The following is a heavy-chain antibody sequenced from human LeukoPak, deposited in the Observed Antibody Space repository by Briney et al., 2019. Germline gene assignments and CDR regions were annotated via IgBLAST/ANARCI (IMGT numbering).Heavy chain of an antibody. CDR3: ARIPSSSWSQRYFQH. D-gene: IGHD6-13*01. CDR1: GYSFTSYW. Sequence: GESLKISCKGSGYSFTSYWIGWVRQMPGKGLEWMGIIYPGDSDTRYSPSFQGQVTISADRSISTAYLQWSSLKASDTAMYYCARIPSSSWSQRYFQHWGQGTLVTVSS. J-gene: IGHJ1*01. CDR2: IYPGDSDT. V-gene: IGHV5-51*01.